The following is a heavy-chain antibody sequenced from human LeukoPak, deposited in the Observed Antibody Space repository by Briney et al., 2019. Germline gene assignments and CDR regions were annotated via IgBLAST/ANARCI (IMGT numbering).Heavy chain of an antibody. J-gene: IGHJ4*02. CDR2: TSYDGSNK. Sequence: GGSLRLSCAASGFTFSRYWMHWVRQAPGKGLEWVAVTSYDGSNKYYADSVKGRFTISRDNSKNTLYLQMNSLRAEDTAVYYCAKEGPAAMYYFDNWGQGTLVTVSS. V-gene: IGHV3-30*18. CDR1: GFTFSRYW. CDR3: AKEGPAAMYYFDN. D-gene: IGHD2-2*01.